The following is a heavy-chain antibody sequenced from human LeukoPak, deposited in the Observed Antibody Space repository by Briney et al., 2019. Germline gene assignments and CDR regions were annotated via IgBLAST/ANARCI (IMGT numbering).Heavy chain of an antibody. CDR2: IAFDDTDR. J-gene: IGHJ4*02. CDR1: GFTFSSYA. Sequence: GGSLRLSCAASGFTFSSYAMHWVRQAPGKGLEWVAAIAFDDTDRYYIDSVKGRFTISRDDSKNTLYLHMTSLRAEDTAVYYCTNSDDYGDYWGQGTLVTVSS. CDR3: TNSDDYGDY. V-gene: IGHV3-30*04.